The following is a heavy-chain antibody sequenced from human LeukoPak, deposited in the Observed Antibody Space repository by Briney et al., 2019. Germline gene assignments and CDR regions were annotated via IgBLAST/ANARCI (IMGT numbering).Heavy chain of an antibody. CDR2: ISYAGSNK. Sequence: GGSLRLSCAASGFTFSTYAMHWVRQGPGKGLEWVAVISYAGSNKYYADSVKGRFTISRDNSKNTLYLQMSSLSAEDTAVYYCARITTPHYYGSGSYALGYWGQGTLVTVPS. D-gene: IGHD3-10*01. CDR3: ARITTPHYYGSGSYALGY. V-gene: IGHV3-30-3*01. CDR1: GFTFSTYA. J-gene: IGHJ4*02.